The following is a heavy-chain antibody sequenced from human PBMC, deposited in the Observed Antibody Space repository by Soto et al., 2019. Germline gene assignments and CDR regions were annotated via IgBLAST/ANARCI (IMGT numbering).Heavy chain of an antibody. V-gene: IGHV3-30-3*01. J-gene: IGHJ4*02. CDR1: GFTFSSYA. CDR2: ISYDGSNK. Sequence: PGGSLRLSCAASGFTFSSYAMHWVRQAPGKGLEWVAVISYDGSNKYYADSVKGRFTISRDNSKNTLYLQMNSLRAEDTAVYYCARDSGGSGSFCFYYWGQGTLVTVSS. CDR3: ARDSGGSGSFCFYY. D-gene: IGHD3-10*01.